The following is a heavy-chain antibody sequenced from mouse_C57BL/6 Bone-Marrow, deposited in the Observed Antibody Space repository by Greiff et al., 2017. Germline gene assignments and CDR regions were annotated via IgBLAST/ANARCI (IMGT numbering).Heavy chain of an antibody. CDR2: ISDGGSYT. Sequence: EVQGVESGGGLVKPGGSLKLSCAASGFTFSSYAMSWVRQTPEKRLEWVATISDGGSYTYYPDNVKGRFTISRDNAKNNLYLQMSHLKSEDTAMYYCAREGNYPFDYWGQGTTLTVSS. J-gene: IGHJ2*01. D-gene: IGHD2-1*01. CDR3: AREGNYPFDY. CDR1: GFTFSSYA. V-gene: IGHV5-4*01.